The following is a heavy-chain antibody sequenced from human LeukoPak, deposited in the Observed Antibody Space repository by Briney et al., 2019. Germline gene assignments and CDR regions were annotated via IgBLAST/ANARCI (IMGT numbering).Heavy chain of an antibody. Sequence: GGSLRLSCAASGFTFSSYAMSWVRQAPGKGLAWVSAISGSGGSTYYADSVKGRFTISRDNSKNTLYLQMNRLRAEDTAVYYCAKVVTGYFDYWGQGTLVTVSS. V-gene: IGHV3-23*01. CDR3: AKVVTGYFDY. CDR2: ISGSGGST. CDR1: GFTFSSYA. J-gene: IGHJ4*02. D-gene: IGHD6-13*01.